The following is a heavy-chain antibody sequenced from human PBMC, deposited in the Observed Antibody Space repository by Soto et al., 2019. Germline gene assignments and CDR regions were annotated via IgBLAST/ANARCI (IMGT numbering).Heavy chain of an antibody. V-gene: IGHV3-30-3*01. CDR3: ARDRAFTYYYDSSGLNFDH. J-gene: IGHJ4*02. D-gene: IGHD3-22*01. Sequence: PGGSLRLSCAASGFTFSSYAMHWVRQAPGKGLEWVAVISYDGSNKYYADSVKGRFTISRDNSKNTLYLQMNSLRAEDTAVYYCARDRAFTYYYDSSGLNFDHWGQGTLVTVSS. CDR2: ISYDGSNK. CDR1: GFTFSSYA.